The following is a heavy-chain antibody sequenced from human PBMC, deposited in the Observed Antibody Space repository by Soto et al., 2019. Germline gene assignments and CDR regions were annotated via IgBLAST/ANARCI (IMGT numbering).Heavy chain of an antibody. CDR3: AKYCSGGSCYPDAFDI. D-gene: IGHD2-15*01. Sequence: GSLRLSCAASGFTFSSYGMHWVRQAPGKGLEWVAVISYDGSNKYYADSVKGRFTISRDNSKNTLYLQMNSLRAEDTAVYYCAKYCSGGSCYPDAFDIWGQGTMVTV. J-gene: IGHJ3*02. V-gene: IGHV3-30*18. CDR2: ISYDGSNK. CDR1: GFTFSSYG.